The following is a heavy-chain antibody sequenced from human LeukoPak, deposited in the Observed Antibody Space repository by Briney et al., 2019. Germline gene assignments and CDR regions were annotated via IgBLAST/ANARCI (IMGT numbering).Heavy chain of an antibody. V-gene: IGHV1-8*01. Sequence: GASLKVSCKASGYTFTSYDINWVRHAPAQGLEWMGWMNPNSGNTGYAQKFQGRVTMTRNTSISTAYLELSSLRSEDTAVYYCARGEDGSGWSNWFDPWGQGTLVTVSS. CDR3: ARGEDGSGWSNWFDP. D-gene: IGHD6-19*01. J-gene: IGHJ5*02. CDR2: MNPNSGNT. CDR1: GYTFTSYD.